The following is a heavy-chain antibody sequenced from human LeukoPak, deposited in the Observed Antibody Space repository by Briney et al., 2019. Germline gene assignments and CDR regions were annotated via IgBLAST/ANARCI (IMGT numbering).Heavy chain of an antibody. CDR2: ISSSGSTI. J-gene: IGHJ4*02. V-gene: IGHV3-11*04. D-gene: IGHD5-18*01. CDR3: ARDKPIGYNYGYPFDY. CDR1: GFTFSDYY. Sequence: PGGSLILSCAASGFTFSDYYMSWIRQAPGKGLEWVSYISSSGSTIYYADSVKGRFTISRDNAKNSLYLQMNSLRAEDTAVYYCARDKPIGYNYGYPFDYWGQGTLVTVSS.